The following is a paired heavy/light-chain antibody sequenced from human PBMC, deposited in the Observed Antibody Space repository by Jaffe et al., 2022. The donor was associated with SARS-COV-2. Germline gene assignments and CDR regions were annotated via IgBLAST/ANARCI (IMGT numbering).Heavy chain of an antibody. CDR2: IYYSGST. Sequence: QVQLQESGPGLVKPSQTLSLTCTVSGGSISSGDYYWSWIRQPPGKGLEWIGYIYYSGSTYYNPSLKSRVTISVDTSKNQFSLKLSSVTAADTAVYYCARGRPGSLTGYTNWFDPWGQGTLVTVSS. CDR1: GGSISSGDYY. CDR3: ARGRPGSLTGYTNWFDP. J-gene: IGHJ5*02. V-gene: IGHV4-30-4*01. D-gene: IGHD3-9*01.
Light chain of an antibody. Sequence: SYVLTQPPSVSVAPGQTARITCGGNNIGSKSVHWYQQKPGQAPVLVVYDDSDRPSGIPERFSGSNSGNTATLTISRVEAGDEADYYCQVWDSSSDHPGVFGGGTKLTVL. V-gene: IGLV3-21*02. CDR2: DDS. CDR1: NIGSKS. CDR3: QVWDSSSDHPGV. J-gene: IGLJ3*02.